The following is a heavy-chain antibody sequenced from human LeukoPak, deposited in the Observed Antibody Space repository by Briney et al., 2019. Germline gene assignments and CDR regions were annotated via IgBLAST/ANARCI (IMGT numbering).Heavy chain of an antibody. Sequence: SGGSLRLSCAASGFTFSSYAMSWVRQAPGKGLEWVSGISGSGGSTYYADSVKGRITISRDNSKNTLYPQMNSLRAEDTAVYYCAKSTSGWYNFDYWGQGTLVTVSS. J-gene: IGHJ4*02. CDR1: GFTFSSYA. CDR2: ISGSGGST. CDR3: AKSTSGWYNFDY. D-gene: IGHD6-19*01. V-gene: IGHV3-23*01.